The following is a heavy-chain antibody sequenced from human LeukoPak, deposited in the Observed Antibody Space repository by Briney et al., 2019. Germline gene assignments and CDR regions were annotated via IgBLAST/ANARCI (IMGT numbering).Heavy chain of an antibody. D-gene: IGHD1-26*01. CDR3: ARDKIVGATYFDD. J-gene: IGHJ4*02. V-gene: IGHV3-7*01. Sequence: GGSLRLSCAASGFTFSSYWMSWVRQAPGKGLERVANIKQVGSEKYYVDSVTGRFTISRDNAKKSLYLQMNSLRAEDTAVYYCARDKIVGATYFDDWGQGTLVT. CDR1: GFTFSSYW. CDR2: IKQVGSEK.